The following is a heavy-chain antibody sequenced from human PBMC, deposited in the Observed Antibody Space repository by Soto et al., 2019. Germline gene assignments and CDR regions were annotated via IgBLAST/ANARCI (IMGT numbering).Heavy chain of an antibody. J-gene: IGHJ6*02. V-gene: IGHV1-45*02. D-gene: IGHD3-10*01. CDR3: ATPGAYGGPSYGMDV. Sequence: QMPLVQSGAEVKKTGSSVKVSCTASGYTFTYRYLHWVRQAPGQELEWMGWITGLNGDTNFAQKFQGRVTITRDRSMTTASMELSSLTSDDTGIYYCATPGAYGGPSYGMDVWGQGTSVTVSS. CDR2: ITGLNGDT. CDR1: GYTFTYRY.